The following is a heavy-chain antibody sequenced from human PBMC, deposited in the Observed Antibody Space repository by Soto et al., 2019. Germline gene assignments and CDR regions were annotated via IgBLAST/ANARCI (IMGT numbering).Heavy chain of an antibody. CDR3: XXXXXXXXXHYYYGMDV. CDR1: GYTFTSYA. Sequence: QVQLVQSGAEEKKPGASVKVSCKASGYTFTSYAMHWVRQAPGQRLEWMEWINAGNGNTKYSQKFQGRVTITRDTXXXXXXXXXXXXXXXXXXXXXXXXXXXXXXXHYYYGMDVWGQWTTVTVSS. V-gene: IGHV1-3*05. CDR2: INAGNGNT. J-gene: IGHJ6*02.